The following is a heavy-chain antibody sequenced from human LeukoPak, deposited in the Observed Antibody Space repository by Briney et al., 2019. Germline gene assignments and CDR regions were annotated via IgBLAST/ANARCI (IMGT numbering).Heavy chain of an antibody. D-gene: IGHD3-22*01. CDR2: IYYSGST. CDR3: ARALITMIVVRTFDP. V-gene: IGHV4-31*03. Sequence: SETLSLTCTVSGGSISSGGYYWSWIRQHPGKGLEWIGYIYYSGSTYYNPSLKSRVTISVDTSKNQFSLKLSSVTAADTAVYYCARALITMIVVRTFDPWGQGTLVTVSS. CDR1: GGSISSGGYY. J-gene: IGHJ5*02.